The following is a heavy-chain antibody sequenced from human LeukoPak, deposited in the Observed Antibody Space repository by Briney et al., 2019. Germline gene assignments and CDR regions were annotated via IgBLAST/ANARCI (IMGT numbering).Heavy chain of an antibody. Sequence: ASVKVSCTASGYTFTGYYMHWVRQAPGQGLEWMGWMDPDGGGTNYAQMFQGRVTMTRDTSINTAYMELSSLRSDDTAIYYCARVSGRSGPFEYWGQGTLVTVSS. CDR3: ARVSGRSGPFEY. CDR2: MDPDGGGT. J-gene: IGHJ4*02. V-gene: IGHV1-2*02. D-gene: IGHD3-3*01. CDR1: GYTFTGYY.